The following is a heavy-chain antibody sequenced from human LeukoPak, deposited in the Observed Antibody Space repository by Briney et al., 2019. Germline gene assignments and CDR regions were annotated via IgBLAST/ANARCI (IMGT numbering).Heavy chain of an antibody. D-gene: IGHD3-3*01. J-gene: IGHJ4*01. CDR3: ANLYDFWSRYYSPPSDY. CDR1: GFTFRSYA. CDR2: LCGSGGST. V-gene: IGHV3-23*01. Sequence: GGSLRLSCADSGFTFRSYAMSWVREGPGGGLGRVSALCGSGGSTYYADSVKGRFTISTDNSKNTLYRQMNSLRAEDTAVYYCANLYDFWSRYYSPPSDYWGQGTLVTVSS.